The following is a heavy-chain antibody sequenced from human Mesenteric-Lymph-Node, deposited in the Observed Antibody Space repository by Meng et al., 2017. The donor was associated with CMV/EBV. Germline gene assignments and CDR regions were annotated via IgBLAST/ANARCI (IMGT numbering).Heavy chain of an antibody. V-gene: IGHV3-21*04. J-gene: IGHJ6*02. CDR3: ARGGVVVPGAMGDYYGMDV. D-gene: IGHD2-2*01. CDR1: GFTFSSYS. Sequence: GESLKISCAASGFTFSSYSMNWVRQAPGKGLEWVSSISSSSSYIYYADSVKGRFTISRDNAKNSLYLQMNSLRADDTAVYYCARGGVVVPGAMGDYYGMDVWGQGTTVTVSS. CDR2: ISSSSSYI.